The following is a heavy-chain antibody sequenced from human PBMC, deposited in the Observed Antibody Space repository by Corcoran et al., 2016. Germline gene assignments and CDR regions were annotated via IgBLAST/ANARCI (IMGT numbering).Heavy chain of an antibody. CDR3: ARGRYYYGSGSYPHPYFDY. CDR1: GGSFSGYY. V-gene: IGHV4-34*01. CDR2: INHSGRT. D-gene: IGHD3-10*01. J-gene: IGHJ4*02. Sequence: QVQLQQWGAGLLKPSETLSLTCAVYGGSFSGYYWSWIRQPPGKGLEWIGEINHSGRTNYNPSLKSRVTISVETSKNQFSLKLSSVTAADTAVYYCARGRYYYGSGSYPHPYFDYWGQGTLVTVSS.